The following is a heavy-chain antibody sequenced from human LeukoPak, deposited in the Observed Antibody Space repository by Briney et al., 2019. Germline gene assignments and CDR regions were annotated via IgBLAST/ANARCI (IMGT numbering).Heavy chain of an antibody. D-gene: IGHD3-22*01. Sequence: ASVKVSCKASGYTFTGYYMHWVRQAPGQGLEWMGWINPNTGGTNYAQRFQGRVTMTRDMSTSTVYMELSSLRSEDTAVYYCARDRNYYDSSGYYPRYAFDIWGQGTMVTVSS. CDR3: ARDRNYYDSSGYYPRYAFDI. CDR1: GYTFTGYY. CDR2: INPNTGGT. J-gene: IGHJ3*02. V-gene: IGHV1-2*02.